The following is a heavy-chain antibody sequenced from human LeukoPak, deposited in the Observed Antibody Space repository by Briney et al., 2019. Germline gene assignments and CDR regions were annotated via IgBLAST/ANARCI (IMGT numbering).Heavy chain of an antibody. CDR1: GFTFSSYA. Sequence: PGGSLRLSCAASGFTFSSYAMSWVRQAPGKGLEWVSAISGSGGSTYYADSVKGRFTISRDNSKNTVYLQMNSLRAEDTAVYYCASNTRYCSSTSSYSPGDYWGQGTLVTVSS. CDR2: ISGSGGST. D-gene: IGHD2-2*01. J-gene: IGHJ4*02. CDR3: ASNTRYCSSTSSYSPGDY. V-gene: IGHV3-23*01.